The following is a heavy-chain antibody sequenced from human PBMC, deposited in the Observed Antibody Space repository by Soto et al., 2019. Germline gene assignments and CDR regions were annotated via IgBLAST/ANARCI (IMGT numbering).Heavy chain of an antibody. CDR2: IVVGSGNT. V-gene: IGHV1-58*01. Sequence: SVKVSCKASGFTFTSSAVQWVRQARGQRLEWIGWIVVGSGNTNYAQKFQERVTITRDMSTSTAYMELSSLRSEDTAVYYCAAAVVGATSYYYYYGMDVWGQGTTVTVSS. CDR1: GFTFTSSA. CDR3: AAAVVGATSYYYYYGMDV. J-gene: IGHJ6*02. D-gene: IGHD1-26*01.